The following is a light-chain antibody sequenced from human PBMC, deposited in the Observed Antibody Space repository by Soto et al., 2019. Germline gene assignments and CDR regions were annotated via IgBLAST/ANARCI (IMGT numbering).Light chain of an antibody. CDR1: QSISSY. Sequence: DIVLTHSPSTLSASPWERATLSCMASQSISSYFCWYHQKPGQAPRILMYSASTMDTGIPARFSGSGSGTEFTLTISSLQSEDFAVYYCQQHINRPPSFGQGTRLEIK. V-gene: IGKV3-15*01. J-gene: IGKJ5*01. CDR3: QQHINRPPS. CDR2: SAS.